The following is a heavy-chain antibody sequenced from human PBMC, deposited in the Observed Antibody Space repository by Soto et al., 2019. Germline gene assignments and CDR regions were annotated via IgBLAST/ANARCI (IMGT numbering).Heavy chain of an antibody. J-gene: IGHJ4*02. Sequence: GGSLRLSCAASGFTFSTYWMTWVRQAPGKGLEWVANIDQDGSEEYYVDSVKGRFTISRDNSKNSLYLQMNSLRAEDTAVYYCAKDYYYDSSGYYYGPPDYWGQGTLVTVSS. CDR2: IDQDGSEE. CDR1: GFTFSTYW. CDR3: AKDYYYDSSGYYYGPPDY. D-gene: IGHD3-22*01. V-gene: IGHV3-7*01.